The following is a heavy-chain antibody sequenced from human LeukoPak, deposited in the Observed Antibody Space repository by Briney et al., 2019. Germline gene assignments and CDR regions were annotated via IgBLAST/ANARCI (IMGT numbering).Heavy chain of an antibody. CDR1: GCSSSSYA. V-gene: IGHV3-23*01. CDR3: ANSWFWELLSAGYYYYYGMDD. J-gene: IGHJ6*04. CDR2: LSGSGGGT. Sequence: GGSLRLSSAAPGCSSSSYAMCWVRQAPGEGLGWVSALSGSGGGTYSADSVKSRVTISRDTSKNTLYLQMNSLRDEDRAVSYCANSWFWELLSAGYYYYYGMDDWGKGTTVTVSS. D-gene: IGHD3-10*01.